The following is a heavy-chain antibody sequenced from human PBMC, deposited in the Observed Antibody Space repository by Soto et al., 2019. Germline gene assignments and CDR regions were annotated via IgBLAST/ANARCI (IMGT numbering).Heavy chain of an antibody. CDR2: IYYSGST. V-gene: IGHV4-39*01. Sequence: WETLSLTCTVSGGSISSSSYYWGWIRQPPGKGLEWIGSIYYSGSTYYNPSLKSRVTISVDTSKNQFSLKLSSVTAADTAVYYCARHKDYYGMDVWGQGTTVTVS. CDR3: ARHKDYYGMDV. J-gene: IGHJ6*02. CDR1: GGSISSSSYY.